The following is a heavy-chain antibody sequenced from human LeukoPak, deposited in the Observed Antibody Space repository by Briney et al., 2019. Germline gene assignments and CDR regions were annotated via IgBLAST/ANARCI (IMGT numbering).Heavy chain of an antibody. D-gene: IGHD3-10*01. Sequence: GGSLRLSCAASGFTFSSYWMHWVRQAPGKGLVWVSRINSDGSSTDYADSVKGRFTISRGNDKNTLYLQMNSLRAEDTTMYYCARAVYYSNYLGYWGQGTLVTVSS. V-gene: IGHV3-74*01. J-gene: IGHJ4*01. CDR3: ARAVYYSNYLGY. CDR2: INSDGSST. CDR1: GFTFSSYW.